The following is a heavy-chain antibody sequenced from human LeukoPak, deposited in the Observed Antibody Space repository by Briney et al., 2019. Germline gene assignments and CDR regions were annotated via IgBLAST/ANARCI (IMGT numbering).Heavy chain of an antibody. CDR3: ARGKMKYLLDP. D-gene: IGHD2-2*02. Sequence: SETLSLTCAVYGGSFSGCYWSWIRQPPGKGLEWIGEINHSGSTNYNPSLKSRVTISVDTSKNQFSLKPSSVTAADTAVYYCARGKMKYLLDPWGQGTLVTVSS. CDR2: INHSGST. J-gene: IGHJ5*02. CDR1: GGSFSGCY. V-gene: IGHV4-34*01.